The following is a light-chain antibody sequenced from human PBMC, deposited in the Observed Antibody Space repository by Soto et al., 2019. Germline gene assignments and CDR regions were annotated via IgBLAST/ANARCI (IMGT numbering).Light chain of an antibody. Sequence: EIVLTQSPGSLSLSPGQRATLSCRASQSVDTTFFAWYQKKPGQAPRLLIYGASKRATGIPDRFSGSGSGTDFTIIISSLEPEDFAVYYCQQYMSSVTFGQGTKVEIK. CDR1: QSVDTTF. J-gene: IGKJ1*01. V-gene: IGKV3-20*01. CDR2: GAS. CDR3: QQYMSSVT.